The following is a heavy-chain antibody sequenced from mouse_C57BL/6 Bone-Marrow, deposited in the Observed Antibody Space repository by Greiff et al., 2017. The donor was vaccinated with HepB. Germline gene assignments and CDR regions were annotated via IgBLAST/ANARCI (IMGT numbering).Heavy chain of an antibody. Sequence: VQLQQSGAELARPGASVKLSCKASGYTFTSYGLSWVKQRTGQGLEWIGEIYPRSGNTYYNEKFKGKATLTADKSSSTAYMELRSLTSEDSAVYFCAKYDYDAWFAYWGQGTLVTVSA. J-gene: IGHJ3*01. CDR1: GYTFTSYG. CDR3: AKYDYDAWFAY. D-gene: IGHD2-4*01. CDR2: IYPRSGNT. V-gene: IGHV1-81*01.